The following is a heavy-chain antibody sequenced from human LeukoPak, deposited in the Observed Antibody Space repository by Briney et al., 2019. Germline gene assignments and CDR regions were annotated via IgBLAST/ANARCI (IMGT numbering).Heavy chain of an antibody. CDR2: ISAYNGNT. J-gene: IGHJ5*02. V-gene: IGHV1-18*01. CDR1: GYTFTSYG. Sequence: ASVKVSCKASGYTFTSYGISWVRQAPGQGLEWMGWISAYNGNTNYAQKLQGRVTMTTDTSTSTAYMELRSLRSDDTAVYYCARGPLDDIAAVGTDWFDPWGQGTLVTVSS. D-gene: IGHD6-13*01. CDR3: ARGPLDDIAAVGTDWFDP.